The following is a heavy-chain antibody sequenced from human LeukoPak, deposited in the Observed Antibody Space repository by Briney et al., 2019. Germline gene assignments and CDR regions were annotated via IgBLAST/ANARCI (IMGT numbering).Heavy chain of an antibody. J-gene: IGHJ3*02. D-gene: IGHD3-9*01. CDR1: GFSFSDYV. Sequence: GGSLRLSCSASGFSFSDYVMHWVRQAPGRGLEYVSIISGNGHSTNYADSVKGRFTISRDNAKKTLYLQMNSLTAEDTAVYYCARGQTYYDDSTGYHYYAFDMWGQGTMVTVSS. CDR2: ISGNGHST. CDR3: ARGQTYYDDSTGYHYYAFDM. V-gene: IGHV3-64*04.